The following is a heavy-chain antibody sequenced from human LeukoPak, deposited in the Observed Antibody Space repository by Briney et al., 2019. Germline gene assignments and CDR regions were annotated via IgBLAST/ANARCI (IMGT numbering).Heavy chain of an antibody. CDR3: AKGSTGNYGYYYYYMDV. Sequence: GGSLRLSCAASGFTFSSYGMHWVRQAPGKGLEWVAVIWYGGSNKYYADSVKGRFTISRDDSKNTLYLQMNSLRAEDTAVYYCAKGSTGNYGYYYYYMDVWGKGTTVTVSS. CDR2: IWYGGSNK. V-gene: IGHV3-30*02. CDR1: GFTFSSYG. J-gene: IGHJ6*03. D-gene: IGHD1-7*01.